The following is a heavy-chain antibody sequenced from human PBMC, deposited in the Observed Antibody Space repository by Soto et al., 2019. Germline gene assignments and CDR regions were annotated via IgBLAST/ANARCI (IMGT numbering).Heavy chain of an antibody. V-gene: IGHV3-7*01. J-gene: IGHJ4*02. CDR1: GITLSRYW. CDR2: TKGDGSEM. Sequence: GSLKLSCAASGITLSRYWMSWIRQVPGKGLEWVANTKGDGSEMYLIDSVAGRFTISRDNARNTVSLQMNNLRVEDTALYYCVRDGRGGWHFDSWGQGTLVTVSS. CDR3: VRDGRGGWHFDS. D-gene: IGHD6-19*01.